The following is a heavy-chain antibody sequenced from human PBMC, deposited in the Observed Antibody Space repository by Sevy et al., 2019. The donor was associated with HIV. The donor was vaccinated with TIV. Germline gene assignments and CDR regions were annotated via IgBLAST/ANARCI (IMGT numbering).Heavy chain of an antibody. Sequence: GGSLRLSCEASGFTLRNYWMNWVRQAPGKGPEWVANIKEDGCVTYYVDSVKGRFTISRDNAKNSLYLQMSSLRAEDTAVYFCARDYQRAFDFWGQGTMLTVSS. CDR2: IKEDGCVT. CDR3: ARDYQRAFDF. D-gene: IGHD2-2*01. J-gene: IGHJ3*01. CDR1: GFTLRNYW. V-gene: IGHV3-7*03.